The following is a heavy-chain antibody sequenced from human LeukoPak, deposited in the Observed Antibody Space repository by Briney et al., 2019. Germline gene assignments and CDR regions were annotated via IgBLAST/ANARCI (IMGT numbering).Heavy chain of an antibody. CDR2: IKQDGSEK. CDR3: ANHGSGPYYYYYGMDV. Sequence: PGGSLRLSCAASGFTFSSYWMSWVRQAPGKGLEWVANIKQDGSEKYYVDSVKGRFTISRDNAKNSLYLQMNSLRAEDTAVYYCANHGSGPYYYYYGMDVWGKGTTVTVPS. D-gene: IGHD3-10*01. V-gene: IGHV3-7*03. J-gene: IGHJ6*04. CDR1: GFTFSSYW.